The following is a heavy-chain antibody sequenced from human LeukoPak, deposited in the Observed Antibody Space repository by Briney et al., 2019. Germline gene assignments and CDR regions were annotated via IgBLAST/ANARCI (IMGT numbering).Heavy chain of an antibody. CDR2: ISGSSSYI. D-gene: IGHD5-12*01. Sequence: PGGSLRLSCAPSVFTFSSYSMNWVRQAPGKGLEWVSSISGSSSYIYYGDSVKGRFTISRDNAKDSLYLQMNSLRAEDTAVYYCARDYEIYWGQGTLVTVSS. V-gene: IGHV3-21*01. CDR3: ARDYEIY. J-gene: IGHJ4*02. CDR1: VFTFSSYS.